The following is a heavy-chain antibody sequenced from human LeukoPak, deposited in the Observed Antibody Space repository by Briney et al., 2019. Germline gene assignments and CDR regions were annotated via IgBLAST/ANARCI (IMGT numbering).Heavy chain of an antibody. V-gene: IGHV3-23*01. J-gene: IGHJ4*02. CDR2: IRGNGGST. Sequence: GGSLRLSCAASGFTFSSYAMGWVRQAPGKGLEWVSGIRGNGGSTYYADSVKGRFTISRDNSRNTLYLQMNSLRAEDTAIYYCAKYAYSSSWEYYFDYWGQGTLVTVSS. CDR3: AKYAYSSSWEYYFDY. CDR1: GFTFSSYA. D-gene: IGHD6-13*01.